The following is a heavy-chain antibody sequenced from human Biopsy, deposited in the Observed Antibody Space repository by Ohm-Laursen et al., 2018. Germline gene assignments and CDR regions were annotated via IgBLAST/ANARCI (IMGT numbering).Heavy chain of an antibody. J-gene: IGHJ4*02. CDR1: GFTFRDYY. V-gene: IGHV3-11*01. CDR2: ITNSGGTV. D-gene: IGHD3-16*01. Sequence: SLRLSCAASGFTFRDYYMIWIRQPPGKGLEWVSYITNSGGTVYYEDSVKGRFTVSRDNAKNSLYLQMDRLRAEDTAVYYCARSVGIMAAPIDYWGQGTLVTVSS. CDR3: ARSVGIMAAPIDY.